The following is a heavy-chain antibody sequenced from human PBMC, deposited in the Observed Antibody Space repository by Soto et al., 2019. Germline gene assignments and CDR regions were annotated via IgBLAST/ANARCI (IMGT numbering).Heavy chain of an antibody. CDR3: AKAGGIAVPGILLDY. CDR1: GFTFSSYA. D-gene: IGHD6-19*01. V-gene: IGHV3-23*01. Sequence: EVQLLESGGRLVQPGGSLRLSCAASGFTFSSYAMNWVRQAPGKGLEWVSAISGSGRSTDYADSVEGRFTIARDNSKNTLYRQMSSLRAEDTAVYYCAKAGGIAVPGILLDYWGQGTLVTVSS. J-gene: IGHJ4*02. CDR2: ISGSGRST.